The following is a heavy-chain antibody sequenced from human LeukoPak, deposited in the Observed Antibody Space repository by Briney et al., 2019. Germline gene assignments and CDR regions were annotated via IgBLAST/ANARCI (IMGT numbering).Heavy chain of an antibody. D-gene: IGHD6-19*01. CDR1: GFTFSNYD. Sequence: GGSLRLSCAASGFTFSNYDMHWVRQATGEGLEWVSSIGIAGDTYYPDSVKGRFTISRENAKDSLYLQMNSLRAGDTAVYYCAREIPVAGYWYFDLWGRGTLVTVSS. CDR2: IGIAGDT. CDR3: AREIPVAGYWYFDL. J-gene: IGHJ2*01. V-gene: IGHV3-13*01.